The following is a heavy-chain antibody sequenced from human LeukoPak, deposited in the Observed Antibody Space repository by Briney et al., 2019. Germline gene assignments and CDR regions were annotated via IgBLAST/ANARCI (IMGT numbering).Heavy chain of an antibody. V-gene: IGHV3-48*03. J-gene: IGHJ4*02. Sequence: GGSLRLSCAASGFTFSGYKMNWGRQPPGKGLEWVSYISSSGSTRYYADSVKGRFIISRDNAKNSLYLQMNSLRAEDTAVYYCARSWGEWGQGTLVTVSS. CDR2: ISSSGSTR. CDR3: ARSWGE. D-gene: IGHD3-10*01. CDR1: GFTFSGYK.